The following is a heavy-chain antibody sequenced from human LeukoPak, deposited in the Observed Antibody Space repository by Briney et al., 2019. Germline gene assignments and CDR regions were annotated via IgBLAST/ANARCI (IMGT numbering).Heavy chain of an antibody. D-gene: IGHD6-13*01. CDR2: IYYSGST. V-gene: IGHV4-59*01. Sequence: SETLSLTCTVSGGSISSYYWRWIRQPPGKGLEWIGYIYYSGSTNYNPSLKSRVTISVDTSKNQFSLKLSSVTAADTAVYYCAREKGGAAAVDWYFDLWGRGTLVTVSS. CDR3: AREKGGAAAVDWYFDL. CDR1: GGSISSYY. J-gene: IGHJ2*01.